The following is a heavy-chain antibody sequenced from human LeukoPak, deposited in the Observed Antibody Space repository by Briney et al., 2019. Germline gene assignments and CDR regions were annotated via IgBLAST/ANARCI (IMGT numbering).Heavy chain of an antibody. D-gene: IGHD6-19*01. V-gene: IGHV3-23*01. CDR1: GFTFSSYA. J-gene: IGHJ5*02. Sequence: PGGSLRLSCAASGFTFSSYAMSWVRQAPGKGLEWVSAISGGGGSTHYADSVKGRFTISRDNSKNTLYLQMNSLRAEDTAVYYCVREGGSGWYSGWFDPWGQGTLVTVSS. CDR3: VREGGSGWYSGWFDP. CDR2: ISGGGGST.